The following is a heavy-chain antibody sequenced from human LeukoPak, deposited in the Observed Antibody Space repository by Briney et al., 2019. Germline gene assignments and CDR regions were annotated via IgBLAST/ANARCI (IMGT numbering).Heavy chain of an antibody. CDR2: INPNSGGT. CDR3: ATVARSYYFDY. D-gene: IGHD2-15*01. Sequence: ASVKVSCKASGYTFTGYYMHWVRQAPGQGLEWMGRINPNSGGTNYAQKFQGRVTITADKSTSTAYMELSSLRSEDTAVYYCATVARSYYFDYWGQGTLVTVSS. J-gene: IGHJ4*02. V-gene: IGHV1-2*06. CDR1: GYTFTGYY.